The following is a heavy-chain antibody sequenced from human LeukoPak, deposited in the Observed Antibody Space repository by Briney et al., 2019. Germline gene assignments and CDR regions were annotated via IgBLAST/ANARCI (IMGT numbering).Heavy chain of an antibody. CDR1: GFTFSSYA. CDR2: ISGSGGST. CDR3: AKDRVGYDSSGYYND. Sequence: GGSLRLSCAASGFTFSSYAMSWVRQAPGKGLEWVSAISGSGGSTYYADSVKGRFTISRDNSKNTLYPQMNSLRAEDTAVYYCAKDRVGYDSSGYYNDWGQGTLVTVSS. V-gene: IGHV3-23*01. J-gene: IGHJ4*02. D-gene: IGHD3-22*01.